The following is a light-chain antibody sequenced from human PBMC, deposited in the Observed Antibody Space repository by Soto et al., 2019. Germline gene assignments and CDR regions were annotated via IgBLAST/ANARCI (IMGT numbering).Light chain of an antibody. V-gene: IGLV1-51*01. CDR3: GMWDSSLSLVE. Sequence: QSVLTQPPSVSAAPGQKVTISCSGRDSNIGNNYVSWYQQLPGTAPKLLIYDNDRRPSGIPDRFSGSKSGTSATLDITGLQTGDEADYYCGMWDSSLSLVEFGGGTKLTVL. CDR1: DSNIGNNY. J-gene: IGLJ2*01. CDR2: DND.